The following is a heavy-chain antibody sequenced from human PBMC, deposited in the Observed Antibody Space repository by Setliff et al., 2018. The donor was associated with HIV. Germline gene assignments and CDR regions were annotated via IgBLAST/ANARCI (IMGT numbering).Heavy chain of an antibody. CDR1: GFSLSTSGVG. Sequence: SGPTLVNPTQTLALTCTVSGFSLSTSGVGVGWIRQPPGKALEWLALIYWDNDRRYSPSLKSRLTITKDTSKNQVVLTMTNMDPVDTATYYCAHRLPGSGKHNWFDPWGQGTLVTVSS. J-gene: IGHJ5*02. CDR2: IYWDNDR. V-gene: IGHV2-5*02. CDR3: AHRLPGSGKHNWFDP. D-gene: IGHD3-10*01.